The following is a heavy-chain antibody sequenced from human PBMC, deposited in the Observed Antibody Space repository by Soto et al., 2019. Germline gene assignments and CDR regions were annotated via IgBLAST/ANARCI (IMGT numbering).Heavy chain of an antibody. J-gene: IGHJ4*02. D-gene: IGHD3-3*01. V-gene: IGHV1-69*02. CDR1: AGTLSSYI. CDR2: ITPILGIA. Sequence: ASVKVAFKGSAGTLSSYIISWVRQAHRKGLEWMGRITPILGIANYAQKFQGRVTITADKSTSTAYMELSSLRSEDTAVYYCASRLAGGPLIRDHDFWSGGSSGHNVGLDYWGQGTLVTVSS. CDR3: ASRLAGGPLIRDHDFWSGGSSGHNVGLDY.